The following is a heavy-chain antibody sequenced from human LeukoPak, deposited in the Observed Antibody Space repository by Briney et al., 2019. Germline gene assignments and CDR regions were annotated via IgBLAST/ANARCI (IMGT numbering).Heavy chain of an antibody. Sequence: SVKVSCTASGGTFSSYAISWVRQAPGQGLEWMGGIIPIFGTANYAQKFQGRVTITADESTSTAYMELSSLRSEDTAVYYCARSREGYCSGGSCPPALHAFDIWGQGTMVTVSS. CDR2: IIPIFGTA. D-gene: IGHD2-15*01. J-gene: IGHJ3*02. V-gene: IGHV1-69*13. CDR1: GGTFSSYA. CDR3: ARSREGYCSGGSCPPALHAFDI.